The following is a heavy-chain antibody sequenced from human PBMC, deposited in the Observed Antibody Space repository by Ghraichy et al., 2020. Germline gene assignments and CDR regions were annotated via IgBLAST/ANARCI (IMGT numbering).Heavy chain of an antibody. J-gene: IGHJ4*02. CDR3: YGSGSYFKFDY. CDR1: GGSISRNSYY. V-gene: IGHV4-39*01. CDR2: IYYSGST. Sequence: SETLSLTCTVSGGSISRNSYYWGWIRQPPGKGLEWIGSIYYSGSTYYNPSLKSRVTISVDTSKSQFSLKLSSATAADTAVYYCYGSGSYFKFDYWGQGTLVTVSS. D-gene: IGHD3-10*01.